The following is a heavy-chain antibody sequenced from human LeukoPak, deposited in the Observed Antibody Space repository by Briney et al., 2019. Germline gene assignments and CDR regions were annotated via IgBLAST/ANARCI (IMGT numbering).Heavy chain of an antibody. Sequence: SETLSLTCAVYGGSFSGYYWSWIRQPPGKGLEWIGEINHSGSTNYNPSLKSRVTISVDTSKNQFSLKLSSVTAADTAVYYCARLPPTTVTTLSYYYYYMDVWGKGTTVTISS. V-gene: IGHV4-34*01. D-gene: IGHD4-17*01. CDR3: ARLPPTTVTTLSYYYYYMDV. CDR1: GGSFSGYY. CDR2: INHSGST. J-gene: IGHJ6*03.